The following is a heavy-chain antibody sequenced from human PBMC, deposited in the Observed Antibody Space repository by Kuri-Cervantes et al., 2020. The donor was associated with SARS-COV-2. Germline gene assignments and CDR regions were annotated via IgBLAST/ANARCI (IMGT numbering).Heavy chain of an antibody. CDR2: TTVSRDR. D-gene: IGHD2-8*02. CDR1: GGSFSDYY. CDR3: ARGRRGSCTGGRCYWFDP. J-gene: IGHJ5*02. V-gene: IGHV4-34*01. Sequence: GSLRLSCAVYGGSFSDYYWTWIRQPPGKGLEWIGGTTVSRDRRYNPSLNSRVSISLDTSKKQISLRLTSVTAADMAIYYCARGRRGSCTGGRCYWFDPWGQGSLVTVSS.